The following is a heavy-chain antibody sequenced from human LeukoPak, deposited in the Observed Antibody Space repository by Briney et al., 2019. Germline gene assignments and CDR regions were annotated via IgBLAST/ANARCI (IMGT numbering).Heavy chain of an antibody. V-gene: IGHV4-4*07. CDR3: ARDEVVVVPAAIEVDYYYYGMDV. Sequence: SGTLSLTCTVSGGSLSSYYWSWIRQPAGKGLEWIGRIYTSGSTNYNPSLKSRVTMSVDTSKNQFSLKLSSVTAADTAVYYCARDEVVVVPAAIEVDYYYYGMDVWGQGTTVTVSS. D-gene: IGHD2-2*02. CDR2: IYTSGST. CDR1: GGSLSSYY. J-gene: IGHJ6*02.